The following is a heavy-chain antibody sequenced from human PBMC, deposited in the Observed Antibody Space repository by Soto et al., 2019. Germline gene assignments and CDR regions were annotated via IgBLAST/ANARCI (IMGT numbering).Heavy chain of an antibody. V-gene: IGHV1-18*01. Sequence: GPSVKVSCKASGYTFTSYGISWVRQAPGQGLEWMGWISAYNGNTNYAQKLQGRVTMTTDTSTSTAYMELRSLRSDDTAVYYCASGYCSSTSCRYYYYGMDVWGQGTTVTVSS. CDR2: ISAYNGNT. D-gene: IGHD2-2*03. J-gene: IGHJ6*02. CDR1: GYTFTSYG. CDR3: ASGYCSSTSCRYYYYGMDV.